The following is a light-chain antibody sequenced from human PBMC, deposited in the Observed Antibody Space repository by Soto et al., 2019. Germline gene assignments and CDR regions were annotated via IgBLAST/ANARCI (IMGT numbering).Light chain of an antibody. CDR2: KAS. Sequence: IQFTQAPSSLSASLGDRFSITFRASQSLSSWLAWYQQKPGKAPKLLIYKASSLESGVPSRFSGSGYGTEFTLTISSLQPDDFATYYCQQYNSYWTVGQGTKVEIK. CDR1: QSLSSW. CDR3: QQYNSYWT. J-gene: IGKJ1*01. V-gene: IGKV1-5*03.